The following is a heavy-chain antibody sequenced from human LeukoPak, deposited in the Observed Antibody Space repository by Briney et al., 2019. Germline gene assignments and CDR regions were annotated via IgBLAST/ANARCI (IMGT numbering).Heavy chain of an antibody. D-gene: IGHD6-19*01. CDR1: GYTFTSYG. Sequence: ASVKVSCKASGYTFTSYGISWVRQAPGQGLEWMGWMNTNSGGTKIAQRFQGRVTMTRDTSISTAYLDLSRLTFDDTAVYYCARPRTSGWIHDVYDIWGQGTWVTVPS. CDR2: MNTNSGGT. CDR3: ARPRTSGWIHDVYDI. V-gene: IGHV1-2*02. J-gene: IGHJ3*02.